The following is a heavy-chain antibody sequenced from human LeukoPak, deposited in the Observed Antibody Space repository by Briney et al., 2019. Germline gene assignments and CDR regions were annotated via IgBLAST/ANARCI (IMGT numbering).Heavy chain of an antibody. Sequence: SQTLSLTCTVSGGSISSGDYYWSWIRQPPGKGLEWIGYIYCSGSTYYNPSLKSRVTISVDTSKNQFSLKLSSVTAADTAVYYCAREMATHLGNWFDPWGQGTLVTVSS. CDR3: AREMATHLGNWFDP. D-gene: IGHD5-24*01. CDR1: GGSISSGDYY. CDR2: IYCSGST. V-gene: IGHV4-30-4*01. J-gene: IGHJ5*02.